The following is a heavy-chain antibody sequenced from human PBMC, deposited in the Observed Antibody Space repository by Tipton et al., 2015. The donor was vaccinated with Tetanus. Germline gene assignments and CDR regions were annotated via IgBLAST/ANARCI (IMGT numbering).Heavy chain of an antibody. Sequence: LVKPTETLSLTCSVSGGSLRSGDSNWSWIRQPPGKGLEWVGSIYSYSGSTFQNPSLKSRVTISLDTSKNQFSLKLSSVTAADTAVYYCATTTDNWFDPWGQGTLVSVSS. CDR3: ATTTDNWFDP. V-gene: IGHV4-39*01. J-gene: IGHJ5*02. CDR2: IYSYSGST. CDR1: GGSLRSGDSN. D-gene: IGHD1/OR15-1a*01.